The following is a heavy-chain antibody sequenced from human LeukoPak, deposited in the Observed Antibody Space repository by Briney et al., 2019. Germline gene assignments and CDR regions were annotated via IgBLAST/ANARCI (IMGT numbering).Heavy chain of an antibody. CDR3: ARIVPISITTYGTNWFDP. Sequence: PSETLSLTCTVSGGSISSYYWAWIRQPAGKGLEWIGRIETSGTTKYNPSLKSRVSMSVETSINQFSLKMTSVTAADTAVYYCARIVPISITTYGTNWFDPWGQGTLVTVSS. CDR1: GGSISSYY. V-gene: IGHV4-4*07. J-gene: IGHJ5*02. D-gene: IGHD3-3*01. CDR2: IETSGTT.